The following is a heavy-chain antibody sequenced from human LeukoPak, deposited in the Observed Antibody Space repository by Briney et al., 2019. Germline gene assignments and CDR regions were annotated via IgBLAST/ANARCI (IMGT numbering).Heavy chain of an antibody. CDR1: GGSISSSSYY. D-gene: IGHD3-3*01. J-gene: IGHJ4*02. CDR3: ARHGGDFWSGYRLFDY. V-gene: IGHV4-39*01. CDR2: IYHSGST. Sequence: SETLSLTCTVSGGSISSSSYYWGWIRQPPGKGLEWIGSIYHSGSTYYNPSLKSRVTISVDTSKNQLSLKLSSVTAADTAVYYCARHGGDFWSGYRLFDYWGQGTLVTVSS.